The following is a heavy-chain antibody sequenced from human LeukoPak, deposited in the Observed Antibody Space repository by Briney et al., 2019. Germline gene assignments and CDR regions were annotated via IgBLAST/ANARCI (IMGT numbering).Heavy chain of an antibody. J-gene: IGHJ3*02. CDR2: ISSSSSTI. Sequence: GGSLRLSCAASGFTFSSYEMNWVRQAPGKGLEWVSYISSSSSTIYYTDSVKGRFTISRDNAKNSLYLQMSSLRAEDTAVYYCVRDHHRRHYDSQARDTFDIWGQGTMVTVSS. V-gene: IGHV3-48*01. CDR3: VRDHHRRHYDSQARDTFDI. D-gene: IGHD3-22*01. CDR1: GFTFSSYE.